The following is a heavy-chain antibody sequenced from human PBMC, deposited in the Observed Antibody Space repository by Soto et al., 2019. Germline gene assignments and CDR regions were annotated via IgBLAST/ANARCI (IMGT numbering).Heavy chain of an antibody. CDR3: ASHSSGSYYYFDY. Sequence: PSETLCLTCTVSGGSISSSSYYWGWIRQSPGKGLEWIGSIYYSGTTYYNPSLKSRVTISVDTLKNELSLKMSSVTAADTAVYYCASHSSGSYYYFDYWGQGTLVTVSS. V-gene: IGHV4-39*01. CDR1: GGSISSSSYY. D-gene: IGHD1-26*01. J-gene: IGHJ4*02. CDR2: IYYSGTT.